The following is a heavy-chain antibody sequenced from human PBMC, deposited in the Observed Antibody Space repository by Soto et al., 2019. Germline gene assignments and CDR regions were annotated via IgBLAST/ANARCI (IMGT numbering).Heavy chain of an antibody. CDR3: ARHRGVAYFDY. Sequence: NPSETLSLTCTVSGGSISSGDYYWSWIRQPPGKGLEWIGYIYYSGSAYYNPSLKSRVTKSVDTSKNQFSLKLSSVTAADTAVYYCARHRGVAYFDYWGQGTLVTVSS. J-gene: IGHJ4*02. V-gene: IGHV4-30-4*01. CDR2: IYYSGSA. CDR1: GGSISSGDYY. D-gene: IGHD3-10*01.